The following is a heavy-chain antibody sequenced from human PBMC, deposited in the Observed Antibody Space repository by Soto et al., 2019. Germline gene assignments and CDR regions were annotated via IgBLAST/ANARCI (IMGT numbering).Heavy chain of an antibody. CDR1: GFSLSTRGVG. J-gene: IGHJ4*02. CDR3: IRVLWFGELF. Sequence: QITLKESGPTLVKPTQTLTLTCTFSGFSLSTRGVGVGWIRQTPGKALEWLALIYWDDDKRYSPSLKSRLTITKDTSKDQVLLVTSNMDPVDTATYYCIRVLWFGELFWGQGTLVTVSS. V-gene: IGHV2-5*02. D-gene: IGHD3-10*01. CDR2: IYWDDDK.